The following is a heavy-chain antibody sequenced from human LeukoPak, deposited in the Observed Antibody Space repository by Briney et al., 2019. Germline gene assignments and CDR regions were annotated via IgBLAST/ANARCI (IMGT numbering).Heavy chain of an antibody. Sequence: GASVTVSFKASGYTFTGYYMHWVRQAPGQGLEWMGWINANSGDTKYSQKFQGRVTMTRDTSISTAYIELSRLRSDDTAVYYCATQRGSYLWGTDFDYWGQGTLVTVSS. CDR3: ATQRGSYLWGTDFDY. CDR1: GYTFTGYY. D-gene: IGHD3-16*01. V-gene: IGHV1-2*02. J-gene: IGHJ4*02. CDR2: INANSGDT.